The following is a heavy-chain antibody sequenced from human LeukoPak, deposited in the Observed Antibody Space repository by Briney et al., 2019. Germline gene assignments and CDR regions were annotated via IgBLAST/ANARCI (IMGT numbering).Heavy chain of an antibody. CDR2: ISSSSSYK. CDR3: ARLPLGVPFDY. CDR1: GFTFSSYI. D-gene: IGHD3-16*01. Sequence: PGGSLRLSRAASGFTFSSYIMNWVRPAPGKGLEWVSSISSSSSYKDYADSGKGRFTISRDNPKNSLYLQMNGLRAEDTAVYYCARLPLGVPFDYWGQGTLVTVSS. J-gene: IGHJ4*02. V-gene: IGHV3-21*01.